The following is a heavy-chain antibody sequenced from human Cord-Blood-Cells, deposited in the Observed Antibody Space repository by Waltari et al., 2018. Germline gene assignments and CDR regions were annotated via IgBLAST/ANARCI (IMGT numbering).Heavy chain of an antibody. V-gene: IGHV4-31*03. CDR3: AREYVSGSYYDY. D-gene: IGHD3-10*01. CDR2: IYYSGST. J-gene: IGHJ4*02. CDR1: GGSISSGGYY. Sequence: QVQLQESGPGLAKPSQTLSITCTVSGGSISSGGYYWSWIRQHPGKGLEWIGYIYYSGSTYYNPSLKSRVTISVDTSKNQFSLKLSSVTAADTAVYYFAREYVSGSYYDYWGQGTLVTVSS.